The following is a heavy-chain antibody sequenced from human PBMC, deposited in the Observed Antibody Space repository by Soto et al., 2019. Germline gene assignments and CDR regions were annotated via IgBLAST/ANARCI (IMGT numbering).Heavy chain of an antibody. J-gene: IGHJ4*02. Sequence: SETLSLTCIVSGGSISEKYWNWVRQPPGKGLEWIGLIFANGHTDYNPSLKSRVTMSVDASKNQFSLKVSGVSAADTAVYYCATSQKGYNWNYLDHWGQGALVTVSS. CDR2: IFANGHT. D-gene: IGHD1-20*01. V-gene: IGHV4-4*07. CDR3: ATSQKGYNWNYLDH. CDR1: GGSISEKY.